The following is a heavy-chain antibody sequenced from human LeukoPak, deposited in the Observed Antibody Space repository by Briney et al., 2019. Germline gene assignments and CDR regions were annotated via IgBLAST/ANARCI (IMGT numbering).Heavy chain of an antibody. CDR2: FDPEDGET. V-gene: IGHV1-24*01. J-gene: IGHJ4*02. D-gene: IGHD6-13*01. CDR3: ATADSRYSSSER. CDR1: GYTLTELS. Sequence: ASVKVSCKVSGYTLTELSMHWVRQAPGKGLEWMGGFDPEDGETIYAQKFQGRVTMTEDTSTDTAYMELSSLRSEDTAVYYCATADSRYSSSERWGQGTLVTVSS.